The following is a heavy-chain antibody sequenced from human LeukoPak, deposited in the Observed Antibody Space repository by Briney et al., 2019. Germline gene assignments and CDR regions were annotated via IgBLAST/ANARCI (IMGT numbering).Heavy chain of an antibody. D-gene: IGHD1-26*01. CDR1: GGSISSYY. V-gene: IGHV4-4*07. CDR2: IYSSGST. J-gene: IGHJ4*01. CDR3: ARATAGVEATTGFDH. Sequence: PSDTLSLTCSVSGGSISSYYWSWIRQPADKGLEWNGRIYSSGSTKYNPSLDSRVTMSVDASKNQFSLKLSSVTAADTAVYYCARATAGVEATTGFDHWGHGTLVTVAS.